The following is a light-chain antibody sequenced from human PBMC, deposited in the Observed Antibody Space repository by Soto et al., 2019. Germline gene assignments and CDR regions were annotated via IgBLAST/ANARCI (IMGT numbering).Light chain of an antibody. J-gene: IGKJ4*01. Sequence: EIVLTQSPATLSLSPGERATLSCRASQSVSSYLAWYEQKPGQAPRLLISDASNRATGIPARFSGSGSGTDFTLSSSSLEPEDFAVYHYQQRRNCHPSHTCGAGSKVE. CDR3: QQRRNCHPSHT. V-gene: IGKV3-11*01. CDR2: DAS. CDR1: QSVSSY.